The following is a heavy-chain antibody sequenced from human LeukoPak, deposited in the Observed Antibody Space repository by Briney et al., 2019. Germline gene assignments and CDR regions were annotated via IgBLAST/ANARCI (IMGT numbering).Heavy chain of an antibody. CDR3: ARLNSGSYYYWFDP. V-gene: IGHV1-18*01. CDR1: GYTFTSYG. CDR2: ISAYNGNT. J-gene: IGHJ5*02. D-gene: IGHD1-26*01. Sequence: ASVKVSCKASGYTFTSYGISWVRQAPGQGLEWMGWISAYNGNTNYAQKFQGRVTMTRDTSISTAYMELSRLRSDDTAVYYCARLNSGSYYYWFDPWGQGTLVTVSS.